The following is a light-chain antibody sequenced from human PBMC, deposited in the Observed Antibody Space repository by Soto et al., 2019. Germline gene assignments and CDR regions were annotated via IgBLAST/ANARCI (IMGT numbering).Light chain of an antibody. Sequence: EIVLTQSPGTLSLSPGERATLSCRASQSLTSIYLAWYQQKPGQATRLLIYGASSRATGIPDRFSGSGSGTDFTLTISRLEPEDFAVYYCQPYESSPHSYTFGQGTKLEIK. CDR3: QPYESSPHSYT. J-gene: IGKJ2*01. V-gene: IGKV3-20*01. CDR1: QSLTSIY. CDR2: GAS.